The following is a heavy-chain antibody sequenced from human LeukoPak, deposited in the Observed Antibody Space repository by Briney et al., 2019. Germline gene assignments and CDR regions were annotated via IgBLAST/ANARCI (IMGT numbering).Heavy chain of an antibody. D-gene: IGHD3-3*01. CDR2: ISYDGSNK. Sequence: HPGGSLSLSYAASGFTYSSYAMHWVRQAPGKGLEWVAVISYDGSNKYYADSVKGRFTISRDNSKNTLYLQMNSLRAEDTAVYYCARDFGAGPIAIFGVAFDYWGQGTLVTVSS. J-gene: IGHJ4*02. V-gene: IGHV3-30-3*01. CDR1: GFTYSSYA. CDR3: ARDFGAGPIAIFGVAFDY.